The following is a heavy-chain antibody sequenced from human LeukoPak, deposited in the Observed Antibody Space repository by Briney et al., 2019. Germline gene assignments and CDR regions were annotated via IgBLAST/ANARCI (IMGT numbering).Heavy chain of an antibody. Sequence: SETLSLTCAVSGYSISSGYYWGWIRQPPGKGLEWIGSIYYSGSTYYNPSLKSRVTISVDTSKNQFSLKLSSVTAADTAVYYCASSPGVAGTIWGQGTLVTVSS. CDR2: IYYSGST. V-gene: IGHV4-38-2*01. J-gene: IGHJ4*02. CDR1: GYSISSGYY. CDR3: ASSPGVAGTI. D-gene: IGHD6-19*01.